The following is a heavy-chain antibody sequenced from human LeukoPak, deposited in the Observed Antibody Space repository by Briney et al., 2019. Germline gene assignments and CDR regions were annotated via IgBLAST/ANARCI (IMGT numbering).Heavy chain of an antibody. CDR3: AKGAYYYDSSGYSEYFQH. CDR2: IGGSGGST. J-gene: IGHJ1*01. CDR1: GFTFSSYA. D-gene: IGHD3-22*01. V-gene: IGHV3-23*01. Sequence: GGSLRLSCAASGFTFSSYAMSWVRQAPGKGLEWVSAIGGSGGSTYYADSVKGRFTISRDNSKNTLYLQMNSLRAEDTAVYYCAKGAYYYDSSGYSEYFQHWGQGTLVTVSS.